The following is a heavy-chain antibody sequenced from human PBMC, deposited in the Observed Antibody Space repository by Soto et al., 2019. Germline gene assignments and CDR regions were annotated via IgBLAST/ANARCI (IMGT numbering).Heavy chain of an antibody. V-gene: IGHV3-30*18. CDR1: GFTFSNYD. D-gene: IGHD4-17*01. J-gene: IGHJ4*02. CDR3: TNSYGDYSHYFDY. Sequence: GGSLRLSCAVSGFTFSNYDMHWVRQAPGKGLEWVAVISSDGNNEYYAESVTGRFTISRDNSKNMLFLQMNSLRPDDTAVYYCTNSYGDYSHYFDYWGQGTLVTVSS. CDR2: ISSDGNNE.